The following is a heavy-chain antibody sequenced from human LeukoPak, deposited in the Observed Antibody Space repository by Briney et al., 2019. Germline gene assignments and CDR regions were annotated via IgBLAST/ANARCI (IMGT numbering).Heavy chain of an antibody. CDR3: ARGGDYYDSSGYALTVDY. J-gene: IGHJ4*02. D-gene: IGHD3-22*01. Sequence: PSETLSLTCTVSGGSISSSSYYWGWIRQPPGKGLEWIGSIYYSGSTYYNPSLKSRVTISVDTSKNQFSLKLSSVTAADTAVYYCARGGDYYDSSGYALTVDYWGQGTLVTVSS. CDR1: GGSISSSSYY. V-gene: IGHV4-39*07. CDR2: IYYSGST.